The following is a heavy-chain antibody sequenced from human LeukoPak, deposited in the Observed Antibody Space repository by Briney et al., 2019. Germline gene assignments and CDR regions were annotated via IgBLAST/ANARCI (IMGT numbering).Heavy chain of an antibody. J-gene: IGHJ3*02. V-gene: IGHV4-34*01. D-gene: IGHD5-24*01. Sequence: SETLSLTCAVYGGSFSGYYWSWIRQPPGKGLEWIGEINHSGSTNYNPSLKSRVTISVDTSKNQFSLKLSSVTAADTAVYYCARVGGMTTINNAAFDIWGQGTMVTVSS. CDR3: ARVGGMTTINNAAFDI. CDR1: GGSFSGYY. CDR2: INHSGST.